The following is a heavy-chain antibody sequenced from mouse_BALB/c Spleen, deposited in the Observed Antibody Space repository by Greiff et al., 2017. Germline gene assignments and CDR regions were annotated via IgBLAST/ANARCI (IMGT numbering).Heavy chain of an antibody. CDR2: ILPGSGST. CDR3: AREGDGNFSWFAY. V-gene: IGHV1-9*01. Sequence: VQLQQSGAELMKPGASVKISCKATGYTFSSYCIEWVKQRPGHGLEWIGEILPGSGSTNYNEKFKGKATFTADTSSNTAYMQLSSLTSEDSAVYYCAREGDGNFSWFAYWGQGTLVTVSA. CDR1: GYTFSSYC. J-gene: IGHJ3*01. D-gene: IGHD2-1*01.